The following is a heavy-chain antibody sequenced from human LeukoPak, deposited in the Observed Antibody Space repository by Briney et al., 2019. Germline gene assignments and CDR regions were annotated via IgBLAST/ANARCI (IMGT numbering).Heavy chain of an antibody. CDR3: ARDWGSSGGLGVGY. J-gene: IGHJ4*02. V-gene: IGHV4-59*01. CDR2: IYYNGST. CDR1: GDSTSNYY. Sequence: PSETLSLTCTVSGDSTSNYYWSWIRQPPGKGLEWIGYIYYNGSTNYNPSLKSRVTISVDTSKNQFSLKLSSVTAADTAVYYCARDWGSSGGLGVGYWGQGALVTVSS. D-gene: IGHD6-19*01.